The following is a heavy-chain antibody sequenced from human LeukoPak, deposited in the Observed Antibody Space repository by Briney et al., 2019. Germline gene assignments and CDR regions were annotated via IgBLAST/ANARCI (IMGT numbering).Heavy chain of an antibody. D-gene: IGHD7-27*01. CDR1: GGSISSHY. J-gene: IGHJ4*02. V-gene: IGHV4-59*11. CDR3: ARGVTGVVFDY. CDR2: IYDSGST. Sequence: PSETLSLTCTVSGGSISSHYWSWIRQPPGRGLEWIGYIYDSGSTHYNPSLKSRVTISGDTSKNQFSLKLSSVTAADTAVYYCARGVTGVVFDYWGQGTLVTVSS.